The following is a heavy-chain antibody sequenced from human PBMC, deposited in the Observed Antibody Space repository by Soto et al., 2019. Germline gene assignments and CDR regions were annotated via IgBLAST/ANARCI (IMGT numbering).Heavy chain of an antibody. CDR3: ARARRGFALLIRADNWFEP. Sequence: SETLSLTCAFSVGSISSGGYSCSWIRQPPWKGLEWIGYIYHSGSTYYNPSLKSRVTISVDRSKNQFSLKLSSVTAADTAVYYCARARRGFALLIRADNWFEPWGQGTLIIVS. D-gene: IGHD3-10*01. CDR2: IYHSGST. V-gene: IGHV4-30-2*01. CDR1: VGSISSGGYS. J-gene: IGHJ5*02.